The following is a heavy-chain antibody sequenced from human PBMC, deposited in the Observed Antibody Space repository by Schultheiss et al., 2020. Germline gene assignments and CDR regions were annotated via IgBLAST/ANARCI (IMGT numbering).Heavy chain of an antibody. CDR1: GFSFSSFW. J-gene: IGHJ2*01. D-gene: IGHD6-13*01. Sequence: GGSLRLSCAASGFSFSSFWMGWVRQAPGKGLEWVANIKQDGSDKFFVESVKGRFTISRDNAKNSLYLQMNSLRVEDTAVYYCARDYIAAANTVLWYFDLWGRGTLVTVSS. CDR2: IKQDGSDK. CDR3: ARDYIAAANTVLWYFDL. V-gene: IGHV3-7*01.